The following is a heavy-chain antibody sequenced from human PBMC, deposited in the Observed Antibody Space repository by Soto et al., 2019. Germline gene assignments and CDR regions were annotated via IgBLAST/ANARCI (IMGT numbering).Heavy chain of an antibody. Sequence: QVQLQESGPGLVKPSETLSLSCTVSGDSVSSYYWSWIRQLPGRGLEWIGYIYISGNTNYNPSLKSRVTISRDTSKNQFYLNLKSVTAADTAVYYCARGVLRYYHYGMDVWGQGTTVTVSS. CDR3: ARGVLRYYHYGMDV. CDR2: IYISGNT. J-gene: IGHJ6*02. CDR1: GDSVSSYY. V-gene: IGHV4-59*02.